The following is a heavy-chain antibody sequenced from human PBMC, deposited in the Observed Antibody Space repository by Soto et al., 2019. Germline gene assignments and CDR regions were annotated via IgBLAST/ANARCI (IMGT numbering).Heavy chain of an antibody. V-gene: IGHV3-7*01. CDR1: GFTFSTSW. J-gene: IGHJ3*02. CDR3: ARDLNYGVSTVYYDVFDT. D-gene: IGHD4-17*01. Sequence: VQLVESGGGLVQPGGSLRLSCLASGFTFSTSWMTWVRQAPGKGLEWVANMKGDGSKENYVDSVKGRFTISRDNAKNSLFLQMNSLRDEDTALYYCARDLNYGVSTVYYDVFDTSGQGTMVTVSP. CDR2: MKGDGSKE.